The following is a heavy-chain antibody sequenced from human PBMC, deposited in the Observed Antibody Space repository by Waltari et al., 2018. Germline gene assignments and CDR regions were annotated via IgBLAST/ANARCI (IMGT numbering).Heavy chain of an antibody. Sequence: QLQESGPGLVKPSGTLSLTCAVSGDSMSSTYCWSWVRQPPGKGLEWMGQVRGDGKTNYNPSFASRVTISLDTYNNQFSLKVTSATAADTAVYYCVRDRGRGLYLDSWGPGILVTVSP. J-gene: IGHJ4*02. CDR1: GDSMSSTYC. D-gene: IGHD2-15*01. CDR3: VRDRGRGLYLDS. V-gene: IGHV4-4*02. CDR2: VRGDGKT.